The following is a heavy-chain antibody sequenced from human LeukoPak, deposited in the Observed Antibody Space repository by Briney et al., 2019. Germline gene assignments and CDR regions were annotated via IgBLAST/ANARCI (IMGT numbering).Heavy chain of an antibody. Sequence: GASVKVSCEASGYTFIGYYIHGVRQAPGQGLECMGWINSNSGGTNYAQKFQGRVTMTRNTSISTAYMELSRLRSDDTAVSYCASVGGASYDTSSYSRVIDDWGQGTLVTVSS. V-gene: IGHV1-2*02. CDR3: ASVGGASYDTSSYSRVIDD. CDR2: INSNSGGT. D-gene: IGHD3-22*01. CDR1: GYTFIGYY. J-gene: IGHJ4*02.